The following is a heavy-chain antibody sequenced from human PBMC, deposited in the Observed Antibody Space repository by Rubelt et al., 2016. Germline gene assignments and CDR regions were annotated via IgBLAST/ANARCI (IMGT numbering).Heavy chain of an antibody. Sequence: QVQLQQWGAGLLKPSETLSLTCAVYGGSFSGYYWSWIRQPPGKGLEWIGEINHSGSTYYNPSLKSGVTFSVDTSKTQFSLKLSSVTGADTAVYYCARDPRERAGDLNFDYWGQGTQVTVSS. J-gene: IGHJ4*02. V-gene: IGHV4-34*01. CDR3: ARDPRERAGDLNFDY. CDR2: INHSGST. D-gene: IGHD5-24*01. CDR1: GGSFSGYY.